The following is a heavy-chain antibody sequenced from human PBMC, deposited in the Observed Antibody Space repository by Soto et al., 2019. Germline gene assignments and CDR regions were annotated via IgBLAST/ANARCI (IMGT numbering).Heavy chain of an antibody. D-gene: IGHD3-10*01. J-gene: IGHJ5*02. CDR1: GGSISSGGYY. Sequence: QVQLQESGPGLVKPSQTLSLTCTVSGGSISSGGYYWSWIRQHPGKGLEWIGYIYYSGSTYYNPSLKSRVTISVDTSKNQFSLKLSSVTAADTAVYYCARVSWFGEYPSTPPRWFDPWGQGTLVTVSS. V-gene: IGHV4-31*03. CDR2: IYYSGST. CDR3: ARVSWFGEYPSTPPRWFDP.